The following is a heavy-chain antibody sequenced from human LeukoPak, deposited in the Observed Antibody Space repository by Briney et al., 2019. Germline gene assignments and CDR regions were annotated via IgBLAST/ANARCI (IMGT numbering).Heavy chain of an antibody. V-gene: IGHV4-4*07. D-gene: IGHD1-26*01. CDR2: IYSSGAT. Sequence: SETLSLTCSVSGLSINLFSWSWIRQPAGKGLEWIGRIYSSGATFYNPSLKGRVTVSVDKSRNQFSLEMKSVTVADTAVYYCTRGVGAGGYWGQGTQVTVSS. J-gene: IGHJ4*02. CDR1: GLSINLFS. CDR3: TRGVGAGGY.